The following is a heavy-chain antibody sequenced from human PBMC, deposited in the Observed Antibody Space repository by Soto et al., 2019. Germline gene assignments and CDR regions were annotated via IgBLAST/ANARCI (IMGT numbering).Heavy chain of an antibody. Sequence: GGSLRLSCAASGFTFSSYGMHWVRQAPGKGLEWVAVIWYDGSNKYYADSVKGRFTISRDNSKNTLYLQMNSLRAEDTAVYYCARDYYDSSGYYYDLAYYSDYWGQGTLVTVSS. CDR3: ARDYYDSSGYYYDLAYYSDY. J-gene: IGHJ4*02. D-gene: IGHD3-22*01. V-gene: IGHV3-33*01. CDR1: GFTFSSYG. CDR2: IWYDGSNK.